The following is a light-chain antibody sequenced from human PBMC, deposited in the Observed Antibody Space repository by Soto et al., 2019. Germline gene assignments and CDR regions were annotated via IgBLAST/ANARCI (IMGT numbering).Light chain of an antibody. Sequence: QSVLTQPPSASGSPGQSVAISCTGTSSDVGGYNYVSWYQQHPGKAPKLMIYEVNKRPSGVPDRFSGSKSGNTASLTVSGLQAEDEAGYYCSSYAGSSNVFGTGTKVNV. CDR3: SSYAGSSNV. V-gene: IGLV2-8*01. J-gene: IGLJ1*01. CDR2: EVN. CDR1: SSDVGGYNY.